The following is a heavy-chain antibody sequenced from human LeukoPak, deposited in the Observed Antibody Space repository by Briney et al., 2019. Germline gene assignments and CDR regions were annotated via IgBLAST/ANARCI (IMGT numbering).Heavy chain of an antibody. CDR2: IYHSGST. CDR1: GGSISSGGYS. V-gene: IGHV4-30-2*01. D-gene: IGHD3-10*01. J-gene: IGHJ4*02. Sequence: PSQTLSLTCAVSGGSISSGGYSWSWIRQPPGKGLEWIGYIYHSGSTYYNPSLKSRVTISVDRSKNQFSLKLSSVTAADTAVYYCARGRSVGRHYYGSGSYYNKPPPLLFDYWGQGTLVTVSS. CDR3: ARGRSVGRHYYGSGSYYNKPPPLLFDY.